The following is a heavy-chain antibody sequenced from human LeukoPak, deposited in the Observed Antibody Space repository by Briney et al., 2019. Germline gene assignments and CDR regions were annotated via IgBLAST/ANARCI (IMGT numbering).Heavy chain of an antibody. CDR3: ASSLYYSGYDLGYFDY. CDR1: GYTFTSYY. V-gene: IGHV1-46*03. J-gene: IGHJ4*02. Sequence: ASVKVSCKASGYTFTSYYMHWVRQAPGQGLEWMGIINPSSGSTSYAQKFQGRVTMTRDTSTSTVYMELSSLGSEDTAVYYCASSLYYSGYDLGYFDYWGQGTLVTVSS. CDR2: INPSSGST. D-gene: IGHD5-12*01.